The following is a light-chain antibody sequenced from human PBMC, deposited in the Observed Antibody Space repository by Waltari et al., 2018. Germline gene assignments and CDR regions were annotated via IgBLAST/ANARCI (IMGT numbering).Light chain of an antibody. CDR2: DVS. J-gene: IGLJ2*01. CDR1: SSDVGGYNY. Sequence: QSALTQPASVSGSPGQSITISCTGTSSDVGGYNYVPWYQQHPGKAPKLMIYDVSNRPSGFSNRFSGSKSGNTASLTISGLQAEDEADYYCSSYISSSTLELFGGGTSLTVL. V-gene: IGLV2-14*03. CDR3: SSYISSSTLEL.